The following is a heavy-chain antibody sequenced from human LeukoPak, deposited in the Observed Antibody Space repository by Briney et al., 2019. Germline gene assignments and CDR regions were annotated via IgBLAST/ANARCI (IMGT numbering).Heavy chain of an antibody. CDR1: GLTVSCNC. Sequence: GGSLRLSCAASGLTVSCNCMSWVRQAPGKGLEWVSFIYSGGSTYYTDSVKGGFTISRDNAKNSLYLQMNSLRAEDTAVYYCARLSYYYYYVDVWGKGTTVTTSS. CDR2: IYSGGST. D-gene: IGHD2-2*01. CDR3: ARLSYYYYYVDV. V-gene: IGHV3-53*01. J-gene: IGHJ6*03.